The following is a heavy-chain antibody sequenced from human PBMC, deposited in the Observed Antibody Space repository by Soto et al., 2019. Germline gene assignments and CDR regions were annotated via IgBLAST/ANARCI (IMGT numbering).Heavy chain of an antibody. Sequence: QVQLVQSGAQVKKRGASVTVSCKASGYPFDNYALHWVRQAPGRRLEWMGWIHAGNGYTKYSQRFQGRVTITRDTSASTVHMDLSSLSSEDTAVYYCARVQYSGYDFKLDFEIWGQGTMVTVSS. CDR1: GYPFDNYA. D-gene: IGHD5-12*01. V-gene: IGHV1-3*01. J-gene: IGHJ3*02. CDR3: ARVQYSGYDFKLDFEI. CDR2: IHAGNGYT.